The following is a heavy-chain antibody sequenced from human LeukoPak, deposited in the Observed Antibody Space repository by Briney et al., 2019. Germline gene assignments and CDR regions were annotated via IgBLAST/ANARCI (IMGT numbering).Heavy chain of an antibody. D-gene: IGHD6-6*01. J-gene: IGHJ2*01. Sequence: GGSLRLSCAASGFTFSSYSMNWVRQAPGKGLEWVSSISSSSSYIYYADSVKGRFTISRDNAKNSLYLQMNSLRAEDTAVYYCAKDLGSSSSPVRYWYFDLWGRGTLVTVSS. CDR1: GFTFSSYS. CDR3: AKDLGSSSSPVRYWYFDL. CDR2: ISSSSSYI. V-gene: IGHV3-21*04.